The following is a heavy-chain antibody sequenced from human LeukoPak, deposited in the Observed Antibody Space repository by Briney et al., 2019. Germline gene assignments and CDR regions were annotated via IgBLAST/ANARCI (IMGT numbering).Heavy chain of an antibody. CDR2: MNPTSGNT. CDR1: GYTFTSYV. CDR3: ARDYGGNSGWFDP. Sequence: ASVKVSCKASGYTFTSYVLNWVRQATGQGLEWIGWMNPTSGNTGYAQKFQGRVTLTRSTSISTAYMELRSLTSEDTAVYYCARDYGGNSGWFDPWGQGTLVTISS. D-gene: IGHD4-23*01. V-gene: IGHV1-8*01. J-gene: IGHJ5*02.